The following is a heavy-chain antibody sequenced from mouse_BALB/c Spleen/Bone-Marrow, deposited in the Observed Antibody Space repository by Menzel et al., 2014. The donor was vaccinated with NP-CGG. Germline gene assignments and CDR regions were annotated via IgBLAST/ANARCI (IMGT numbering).Heavy chain of an antibody. CDR1: GYTFSSYW. J-gene: IGHJ3*01. CDR2: ILPGSGST. V-gene: IGHV1-9*01. D-gene: IGHD2-4*01. CDR3: ARGELRFDYDEGALFAY. Sequence: VQLQQSGAELMKPGASVKISCKATGYTFSSYWIEWVKQRPGHGLEWIEEILPGSGSTNYSEKFKGKATFTADTYSNTAYMQLSSLTSEDSAVYYCARGELRFDYDEGALFAYWGQGTLVTVSA.